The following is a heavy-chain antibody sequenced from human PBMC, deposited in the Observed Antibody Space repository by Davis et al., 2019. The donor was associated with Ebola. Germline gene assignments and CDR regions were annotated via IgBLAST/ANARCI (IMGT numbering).Heavy chain of an antibody. D-gene: IGHD3-10*01. CDR3: ARDLYSTRALWFGNDDAFDI. Sequence: ASVKVSCKASGYTFTGYYMHWVRQAPGQGLEWMGRINPNSGGTNYAQKFQGRVTMTRDTPISTAYMELSRLRSDDTAVYYCARDLYSTRALWFGNDDAFDIWGQGTMVTVSS. CDR2: INPNSGGT. J-gene: IGHJ3*02. V-gene: IGHV1-2*06. CDR1: GYTFTGYY.